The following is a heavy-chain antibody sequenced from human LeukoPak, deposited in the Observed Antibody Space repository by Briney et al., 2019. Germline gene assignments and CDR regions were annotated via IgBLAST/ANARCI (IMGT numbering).Heavy chain of an antibody. CDR1: GFTFSSYA. V-gene: IGHV3-23*01. CDR2: ISGSGGST. J-gene: IGHJ4*02. D-gene: IGHD3-22*01. CDR3: AKATSYYYDSSGYYWGYIY. Sequence: GGSLRLSCAASGFTFSSYAMSWVRRAPGKGLEWVSAISGSGGSTYYADSVKGRFTISRDNSKNTLYLQMNSLRAEDTAVYYCAKATSYYYDSSGYYWGYIYWGQGTLVTVSS.